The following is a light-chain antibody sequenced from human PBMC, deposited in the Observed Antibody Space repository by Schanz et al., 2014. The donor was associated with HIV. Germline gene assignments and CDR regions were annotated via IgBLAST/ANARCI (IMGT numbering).Light chain of an antibody. CDR1: QSVSSD. Sequence: EIVLTQSPATLSLSPGERATLSCRASQSVSSDLAWYQQKPGQPPRLLIYGASTRATGVPARFSGSGSGTEFTLTISSLQSADFAVYFCQQYDYRPPTFGQGTKVEIK. CDR2: GAS. V-gene: IGKV3-15*01. CDR3: QQYDYRPPT. J-gene: IGKJ1*01.